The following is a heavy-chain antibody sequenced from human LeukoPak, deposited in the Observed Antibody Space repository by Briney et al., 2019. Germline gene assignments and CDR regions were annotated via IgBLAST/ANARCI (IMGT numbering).Heavy chain of an antibody. Sequence: PGGSLRLSCAASGFTVITNVMTWVRQAPGKGLEWVSVLYSDGNTKYADSVQGRFTISRDNSKNTLYLEMNSLSPDDTAVYYCXXGXEPLXANTLAYWGQGTLVTVSS. CDR1: GFTVITNV. D-gene: IGHD1-14*01. CDR3: XXGXEPLXANTLAY. V-gene: IGHV3-53*01. CDR2: LYSDGNT. J-gene: IGHJ4*02.